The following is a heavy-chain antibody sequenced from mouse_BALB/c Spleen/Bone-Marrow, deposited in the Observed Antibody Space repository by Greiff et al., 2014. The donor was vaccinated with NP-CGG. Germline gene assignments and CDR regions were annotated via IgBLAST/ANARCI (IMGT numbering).Heavy chain of an antibody. V-gene: IGHV1-82*01. J-gene: IGHJ2*01. Sequence: VQLQQSGPELVKPGASVKISCKASGYAFSSSRMNWVKQRPGQGLEWIGRIYPGDGDTNYNGKFKGKATLTADKSSSTAYMQLSSLTSVDSAVYFCVRGGNYRFDYWGQGTTLTVSS. CDR1: GYAFSSSR. D-gene: IGHD2-1*01. CDR2: IYPGDGDT. CDR3: VRGGNYRFDY.